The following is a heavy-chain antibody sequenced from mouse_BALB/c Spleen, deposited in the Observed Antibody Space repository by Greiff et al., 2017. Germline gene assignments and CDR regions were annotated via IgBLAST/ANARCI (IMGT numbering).Heavy chain of an antibody. CDR1: GYSFTSYW. CDR3: TRTRVYYGSRGFAY. J-gene: IGHJ3*01. Sequence: VQLQQSGTVLARPGASVKMSCKASGYSFTSYWMHWVKQRHGQGLEWIGAIYPGNSDTSYNQKFKGKAKLTAVTSASTAYMELSILTNEDSAVYYSTRTRVYYGSRGFAYWGQGTLVTVSA. V-gene: IGHV1-5*01. CDR2: IYPGNSDT. D-gene: IGHD1-1*01.